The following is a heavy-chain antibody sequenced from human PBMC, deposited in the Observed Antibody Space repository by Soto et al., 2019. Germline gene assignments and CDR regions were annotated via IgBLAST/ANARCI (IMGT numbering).Heavy chain of an antibody. V-gene: IGHV1-2*04. J-gene: IGHJ6*02. CDR3: AREVEMATKEGGDYYYGMDV. D-gene: IGHD5-12*01. CDR2: INPNSGGT. CDR1: GYTFTGYY. Sequence: QVQLVQSGAEVKKPGASVKVSCKASGYTFTGYYMHWVRQAPGQGLEWMGWINPNSGGTNYAQKFQGWVTMTRVTSISTAYMELSRLRSDDTAVYYCAREVEMATKEGGDYYYGMDVWGQGTTVTVSS.